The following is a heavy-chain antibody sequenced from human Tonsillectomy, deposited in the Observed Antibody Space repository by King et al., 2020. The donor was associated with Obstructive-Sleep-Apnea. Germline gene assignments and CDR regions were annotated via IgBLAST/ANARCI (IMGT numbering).Heavy chain of an antibody. D-gene: IGHD1-14*01. J-gene: IGHJ6*02. CDR3: ARGRVGRYYNYAMDV. V-gene: IGHV4-34*01. Sequence: VQLQQWGAGLLKPSETLSLTCAVYGGSFSGYYWSWIRPAPGEGLGGIGEIIHSGNPHYNPSLKSRVTISVDTSKNQISLKLSSVTAADTAVYYGARGRVGRYYNYAMDVWGQGTTVTVSS. CDR1: GGSFSGYY. CDR2: IIHSGNP.